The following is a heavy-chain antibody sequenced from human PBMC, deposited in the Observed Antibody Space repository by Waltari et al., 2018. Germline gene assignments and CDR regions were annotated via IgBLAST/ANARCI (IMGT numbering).Heavy chain of an antibody. CDR2: MNPNSGNT. J-gene: IGHJ4*02. CDR3: ARGRVMVRGALGY. CDR1: GYTFTSYD. D-gene: IGHD3-10*01. V-gene: IGHV1-8*01. Sequence: QVQLVQSGAEVKKPGASVQVSCKASGYTFTSYDINWVRQATGQGLEWMGWMNPNSGNTGYAKKFQGRVTMTRNTSISTAYMELSSLRSEDTAGYYGARGRVMVRGALGYWGQGTLVTVSA.